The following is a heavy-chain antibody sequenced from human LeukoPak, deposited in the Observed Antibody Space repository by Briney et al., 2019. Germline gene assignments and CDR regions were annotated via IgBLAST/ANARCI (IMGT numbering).Heavy chain of an antibody. CDR2: INSDIGFT. V-gene: IGHV1-2*02. J-gene: IGHJ5*02. CDR3: ARNFDMKGFDP. D-gene: IGHD3-9*01. Sequence: ASVKLSCKASGYTVTAYYMNWGRQAPRHPLEWMGWINSDIGFTKYAQKFQGRVTMTRDTSITTVYMHLTRLTSADTAVHYCARNFDMKGFDPWGQGTLVTVSS. CDR1: GYTVTAYY.